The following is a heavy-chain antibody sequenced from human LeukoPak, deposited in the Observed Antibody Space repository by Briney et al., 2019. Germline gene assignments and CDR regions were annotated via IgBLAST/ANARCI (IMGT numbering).Heavy chain of an antibody. Sequence: PGGSLRLSCAASGFTFSSYGMHWVRQAPGKGLEWVAFIRYDGSNKYYADSVKGRFTISRDNSKNTLYLQMNSLRAEDTAVYYCAKDRGGYCSSTSCNWWGPFDYWGQGTLVTVSS. V-gene: IGHV3-30*02. CDR3: AKDRGGYCSSTSCNWWGPFDY. CDR2: IRYDGSNK. J-gene: IGHJ4*02. D-gene: IGHD2-2*01. CDR1: GFTFSSYG.